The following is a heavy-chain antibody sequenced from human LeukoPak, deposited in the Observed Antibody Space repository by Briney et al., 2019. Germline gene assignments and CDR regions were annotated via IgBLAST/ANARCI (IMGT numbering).Heavy chain of an antibody. Sequence: SQTLSLTCTVSGGSISSGGYYWSWIRQHPGKGLEWIGYIYYSGSTYYNPSLKSRVTISVDTSKNQFSLKLSSVTAADTAVYYCARVRYFDSGGYYYDFDYWGRGTLVTVSS. CDR3: ARVRYFDSGGYYYDFDY. J-gene: IGHJ4*02. V-gene: IGHV4-31*03. D-gene: IGHD3-22*01. CDR2: IYYSGST. CDR1: GGSISSGGYY.